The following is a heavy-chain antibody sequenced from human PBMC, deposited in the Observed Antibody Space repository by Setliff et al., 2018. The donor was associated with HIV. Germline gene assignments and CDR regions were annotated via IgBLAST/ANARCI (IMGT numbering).Heavy chain of an antibody. CDR1: GFTFSDYY. Sequence: GGSLRLSCAASGFTFSDYYMSWMRQAPGKGLEWVSHISFNGDYTKYADSVKGRFTISRDNSKNTLYLQMNSLRAEDTAVYYCAKVGAWGQGTLVTVSS. CDR2: ISFNGDYT. J-gene: IGHJ4*02. CDR3: AKVGA. V-gene: IGHV3-11*05.